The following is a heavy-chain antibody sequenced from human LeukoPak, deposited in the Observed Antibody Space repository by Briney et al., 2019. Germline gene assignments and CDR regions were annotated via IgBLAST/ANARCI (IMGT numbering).Heavy chain of an antibody. CDR1: GGSISSYY. J-gene: IGHJ6*03. CDR2: IYYSGST. D-gene: IGHD1-26*01. Sequence: SETLSLTCTVSGGSISSYYWSWIRQPPGKGLEWIGYIYYSGSTNYNPSLKSRVTISVDTSKNQFSLKLSSVTAADTAVYYCARVGSWPNYYYYMDVWGKGTTVTVSS. CDR3: ARVGSWPNYYYYMDV. V-gene: IGHV4-59*01.